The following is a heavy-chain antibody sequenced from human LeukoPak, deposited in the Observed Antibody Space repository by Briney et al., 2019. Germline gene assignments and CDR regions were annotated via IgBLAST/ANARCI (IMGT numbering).Heavy chain of an antibody. CDR1: GFTFSDYA. V-gene: IGHV3-30-3*01. CDR3: AKAIGNSKRPLDY. J-gene: IGHJ4*02. D-gene: IGHD6-13*01. CDR2: ISYNGVNK. Sequence: GGSLRLSCAASGFTFSDYAMHWVRQAPGKGLEWVTLISYNGVNKYYADSVKGRFTISRDNSKNTLYLQMNSLRAEDTAVYYCAKAIGNSKRPLDYWGQGTLVTASS.